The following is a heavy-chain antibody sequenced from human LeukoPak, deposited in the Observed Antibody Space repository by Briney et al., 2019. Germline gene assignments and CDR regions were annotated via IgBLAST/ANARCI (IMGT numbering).Heavy chain of an antibody. CDR3: ARAGYTSTWTFDY. CDR2: TYSTGST. CDR1: GGSIRSYF. V-gene: IGHV4-4*07. D-gene: IGHD3-16*02. Sequence: PSETLSLTCSVSGGSIRSYFWSWIRQSAGRGLEHIGRTYSTGSTNYSPSLTNRVSMSVDTSRNQFSLTLTSVTAADTAMYYCARAGYTSTWTFDYWGQGLLVTVSS. J-gene: IGHJ4*02.